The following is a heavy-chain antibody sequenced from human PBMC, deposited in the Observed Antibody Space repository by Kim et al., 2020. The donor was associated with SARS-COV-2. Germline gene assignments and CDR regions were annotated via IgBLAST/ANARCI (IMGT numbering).Heavy chain of an antibody. Sequence: SETLSLTCTVSGASISAYYWGWIRQPPGKGLEWIGYIYDSGTPNYNPSLKSRITILVDPSKKQFSLNMKSVTAADTTFYYCARDKAAGGSGCYGYDLWG. J-gene: IGHJ2*01. CDR2: IYDSGTP. CDR3: ARDKAAGGSGCYGYDL. D-gene: IGHD3-16*01. V-gene: IGHV4-59*01. CDR1: GASISAYY.